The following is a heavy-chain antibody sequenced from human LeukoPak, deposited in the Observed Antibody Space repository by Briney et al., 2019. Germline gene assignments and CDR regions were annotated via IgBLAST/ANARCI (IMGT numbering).Heavy chain of an antibody. V-gene: IGHV3-48*01. D-gene: IGHD3-16*01. CDR2: IRSSSSAI. CDR3: AREGGPAVFDY. J-gene: IGHJ4*02. CDR1: GFTFTSCA. Sequence: PGGSLRLSCAASGFTFTSCAMNWVRQAPGKGLEWVSYIRSSSSAIYYADSVKGRFTISRDNAKNSLYLQMNSLRVEDTAVYYCAREGGPAVFDYWGQGTLVTVSS.